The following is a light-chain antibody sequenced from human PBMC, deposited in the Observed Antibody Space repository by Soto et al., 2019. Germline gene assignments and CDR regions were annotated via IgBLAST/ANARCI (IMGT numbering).Light chain of an antibody. V-gene: IGKV1-5*01. CDR3: QQYYTYST. CDR1: QSISTS. Sequence: DIQMTQSPSTLSASVGDRVTITCRATQSISTSLAWYQQKPGKAPNLLISGASNLESGVPSRFSGSGSGTEFTLTISSMQPDEFSSYYCQQYYTYSTFGQGTKVEIK. J-gene: IGKJ1*01. CDR2: GAS.